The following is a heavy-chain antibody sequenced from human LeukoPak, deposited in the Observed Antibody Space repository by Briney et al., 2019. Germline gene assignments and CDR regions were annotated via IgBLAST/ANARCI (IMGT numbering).Heavy chain of an antibody. V-gene: IGHV3-74*01. CDR3: ATKQWLAPPPDS. CDR2: INTDGTVT. Sequence: GGSLRLSCAASGFTFSKYWMLWVRQAPRKGLESVSRINTDGTVTTYADSVKGRFTVSRDNADNTMFLQMNSVRDEETAVYYCATKQWLAPPPDSWGQGTPVTVSS. D-gene: IGHD6-19*01. CDR1: GFTFSKYW. J-gene: IGHJ4*02.